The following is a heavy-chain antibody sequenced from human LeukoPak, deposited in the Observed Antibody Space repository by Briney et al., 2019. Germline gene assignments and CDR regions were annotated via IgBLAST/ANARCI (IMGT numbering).Heavy chain of an antibody. Sequence: AASVKVSCKASGYTFTSYYMHWVRQAPGQGLEWMGIINPSGGSTSYAQKFQGRVTMTRDTSTSTVYMELSSLRSEDTAVYYCARERGYCSGGSCAHFDYWGQGTLVTVSS. V-gene: IGHV1-46*01. D-gene: IGHD2-15*01. CDR3: ARERGYCSGGSCAHFDY. J-gene: IGHJ4*02. CDR2: INPSGGST. CDR1: GYTFTSYY.